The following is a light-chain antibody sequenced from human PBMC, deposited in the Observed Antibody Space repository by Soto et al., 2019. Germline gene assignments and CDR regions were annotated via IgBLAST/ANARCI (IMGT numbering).Light chain of an antibody. V-gene: IGLV1-40*01. J-gene: IGLJ3*02. CDR3: QSFDSGLRGEV. CDR2: GNS. CDR1: SSNIGAGYV. Sequence: QSVLTQPPSVSGAPGQRVTISCTGSSSNIGAGYVVHWYQHLPGTAPRLLIYGNSNRPSWVPDRFSGSKSGTSASLAITGLQTEDEADYYCQSFDSGLRGEVFGGGTKLTVL.